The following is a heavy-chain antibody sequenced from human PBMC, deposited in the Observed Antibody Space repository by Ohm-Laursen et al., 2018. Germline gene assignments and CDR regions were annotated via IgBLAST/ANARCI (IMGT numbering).Heavy chain of an antibody. V-gene: IGHV3-23*01. D-gene: IGHD4-11*01. Sequence: LSCAASGFTFNTYAMHWVRQAPGKGLEWVSAISAGGGNTYYADSVKGRFTISRDNSKNTLYLQMNSLRAEDTAVYYCAKRDVSNYHCFDSWGQGTLVTVSS. CDR2: ISAGGGNT. J-gene: IGHJ4*02. CDR3: AKRDVSNYHCFDS. CDR1: GFTFNTYA.